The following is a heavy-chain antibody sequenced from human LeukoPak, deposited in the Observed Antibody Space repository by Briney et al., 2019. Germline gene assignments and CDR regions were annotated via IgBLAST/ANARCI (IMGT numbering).Heavy chain of an antibody. D-gene: IGHD4-17*01. J-gene: IGHJ3*02. CDR2: ISSSSSYI. CDR1: GFTFSTYD. CDR3: ARDRIIYGDYGDAFDI. Sequence: GGSLRLSCAASGFTFSTYDMNWVRQAPGRGLEWVPSISSSSSYIYYADSLKGRFTISRDNAKNSLYLQMNSLRAEDTAVYYCARDRIIYGDYGDAFDIWGQGTMVTVSS. V-gene: IGHV3-21*01.